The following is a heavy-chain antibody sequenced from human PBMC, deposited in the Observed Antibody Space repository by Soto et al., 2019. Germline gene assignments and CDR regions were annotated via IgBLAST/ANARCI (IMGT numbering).Heavy chain of an antibody. CDR3: ARDYSSRGEYFDY. D-gene: IGHD6-13*01. Sequence: PGGSLRLSCAASGFTFSSYGMHWVRQAPGKGLEWVAVIWYDGSNKYYADSVKGRFTISRDNSKNTLYLQMNSLRAEDTAVYYCARDYSSRGEYFDYWGQGTLVTVSS. J-gene: IGHJ4*02. CDR1: GFTFSSYG. V-gene: IGHV3-33*01. CDR2: IWYDGSNK.